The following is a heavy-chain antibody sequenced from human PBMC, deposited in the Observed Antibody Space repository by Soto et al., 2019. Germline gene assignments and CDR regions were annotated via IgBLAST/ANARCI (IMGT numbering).Heavy chain of an antibody. CDR1: GYSFTSYW. J-gene: IGHJ6*03. CDR2: IYPGDSDT. Sequence: GESLKISCKGSGYSFTSYWIGWVRQMPGKGLEWMGIIYPGDSDTRYSPSFQGQVTISADKSISTAYLQWSSLKASDTAMYYCARSQPSSYSSSWYTWDYYYMDVWGKGTTVTVSS. CDR3: ARSQPSSYSSSWYTWDYYYMDV. D-gene: IGHD6-13*01. V-gene: IGHV5-51*01.